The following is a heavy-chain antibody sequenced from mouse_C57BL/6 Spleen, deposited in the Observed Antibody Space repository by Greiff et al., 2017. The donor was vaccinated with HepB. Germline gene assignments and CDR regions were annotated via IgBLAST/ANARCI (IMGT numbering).Heavy chain of an antibody. Sequence: VKVVESGPELVKPGASVKISCKASGYAFSSSWMNWVKQRPGKGLEWIGRIYPGDGDTNYNGKFKGKATLTADKSSSTAYMQLSSLTSEDSAVYFCAYGSSYAMDYWGQGTSVTVSS. CDR3: AYGSSYAMDY. CDR1: GYAFSSSW. CDR2: IYPGDGDT. J-gene: IGHJ4*01. D-gene: IGHD1-1*01. V-gene: IGHV1-82*01.